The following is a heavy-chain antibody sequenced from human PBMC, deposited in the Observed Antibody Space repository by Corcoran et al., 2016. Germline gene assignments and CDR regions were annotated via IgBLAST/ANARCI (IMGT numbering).Heavy chain of an antibody. Sequence: QVQLVQSGAEVKKPGSSVKVSCKASGDTFSRNAISWMRQAPGQGLEWMGGTIPMFGTANYAQKFQGSVTITADESTSTAYMELSMLRSEETAVYYCARGPGSNDYYYFYWGQGTLITVSS. V-gene: IGHV1-69*01. CDR3: ARGPGSNDYYYFY. D-gene: IGHD3-22*01. J-gene: IGHJ4*02. CDR2: TIPMFGTA. CDR1: GDTFSRNA.